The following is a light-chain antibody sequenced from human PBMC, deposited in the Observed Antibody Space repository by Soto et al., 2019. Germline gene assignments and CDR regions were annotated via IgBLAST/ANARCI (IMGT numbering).Light chain of an antibody. CDR1: QSIGSN. V-gene: IGKV3-15*01. CDR2: GAS. J-gene: IGKJ5*01. CDR3: QQYNNWLIT. Sequence: EKVLTQSPATLSVSPGERATLSCRASQSIGSNLAWYQQKPGQAPRLLIYGASTRASGIPGRFSGSGSGTEFTLTVSSLQSEDFAVYYCQQYNNWLITFGQGTRLEI.